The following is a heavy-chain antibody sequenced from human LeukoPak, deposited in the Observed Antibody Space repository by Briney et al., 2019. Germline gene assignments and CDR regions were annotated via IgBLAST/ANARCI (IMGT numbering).Heavy chain of an antibody. CDR1: GGSISSSSYY. J-gene: IGHJ5*02. D-gene: IGHD3-3*01. CDR2: TYYSGST. CDR3: ARQALTIFGVVTSNWFDP. V-gene: IGHV4-39*01. Sequence: PSETLSLTCTVSGGSISSSSYYWGWIRQPPGKGLEWIGSTYYSGSTYYNPSLKSRVTISVDTSKNQFSLKLSSVTAADTAVYYCARQALTIFGVVTSNWFDPWGQGTLVTVSS.